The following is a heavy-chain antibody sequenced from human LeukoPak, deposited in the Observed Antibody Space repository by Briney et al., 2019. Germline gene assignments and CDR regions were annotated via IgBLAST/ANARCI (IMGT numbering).Heavy chain of an antibody. D-gene: IGHD2-21*02. CDR3: ARVRNVVVTAIIDY. CDR1: GFIFTNYF. CDR2: IYHSGST. Sequence: GSLRLSCAAPGFIFTNYFMSWVRQPPGKGLEWIGEIYHSGSTNYNPSLKSRVTISVDKSKNQFSLKLSSVTAADTAVYYCARVRNVVVTAIIDYWGQGTLVTVSS. J-gene: IGHJ4*02. V-gene: IGHV4-4*02.